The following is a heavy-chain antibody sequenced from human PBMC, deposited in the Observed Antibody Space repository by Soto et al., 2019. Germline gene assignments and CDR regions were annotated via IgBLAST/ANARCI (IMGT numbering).Heavy chain of an antibody. CDR2: ISPGDSDT. V-gene: IGHV5-51*01. D-gene: IGHD3-10*01. CDR1: GYSLTSYW. CDR3: AGGGVRGVIARTRDYYGMDV. Sequence: PGESLKISCKGSGYSLTSYWISWVRQMPGKGLECMCTISPGDSDTRYSPSFQGQVTISAYKSISPAYLQWSSLKASDTAMYYCAGGGVRGVIARTRDYYGMDVWGQGTTVTVSS. J-gene: IGHJ6*02.